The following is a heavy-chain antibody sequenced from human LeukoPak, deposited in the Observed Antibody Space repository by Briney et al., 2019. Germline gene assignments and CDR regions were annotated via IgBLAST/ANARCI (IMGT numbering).Heavy chain of an antibody. V-gene: IGHV3-23*01. Sequence: PGGSLRLSCAASGFTFSLYAMSWVRQAPGKGLEWVSTITGSGGSTYYADCVRGRFTISRDNSKNTLYLQMISLRAEDTAVYYCAKGGGSSWYYFDYWGQGTLVTVSS. CDR2: ITGSGGST. CDR3: AKGGGSSWYYFDY. J-gene: IGHJ4*02. CDR1: GFTFSLYA. D-gene: IGHD6-13*01.